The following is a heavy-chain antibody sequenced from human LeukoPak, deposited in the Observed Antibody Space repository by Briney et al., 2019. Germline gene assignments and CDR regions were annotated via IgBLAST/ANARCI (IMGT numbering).Heavy chain of an antibody. Sequence: ASVKVSCKASGYTFTGYYMHWVRQAPGQGLEWMGWINPNSGGTNYAQKFQGRVIMTRDTSISTAYMELSRLRSDDTAVYYCARDPATYYDSSIDYWGQGTLVTVSS. CDR1: GYTFTGYY. CDR2: INPNSGGT. J-gene: IGHJ4*02. D-gene: IGHD3-22*01. CDR3: ARDPATYYDSSIDY. V-gene: IGHV1-2*02.